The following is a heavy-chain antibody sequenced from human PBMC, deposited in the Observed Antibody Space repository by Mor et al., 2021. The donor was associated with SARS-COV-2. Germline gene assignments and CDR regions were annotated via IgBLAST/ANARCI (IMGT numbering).Heavy chain of an antibody. D-gene: IGHD2-2*01. CDR2: INAGNGNT. V-gene: IGHV1-3*01. J-gene: IGHJ6*02. Sequence: GWINAGNGNTKYSQKFQGRVTITRDTSASTAYMELSSLRSEDTAVYYCARPGIDCSSTSCYDYYYYGMDVWGQGTTVT. CDR3: ARPGIDCSSTSCYDYYYYGMDV.